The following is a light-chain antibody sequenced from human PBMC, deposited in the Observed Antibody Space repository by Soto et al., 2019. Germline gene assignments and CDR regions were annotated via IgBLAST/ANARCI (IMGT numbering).Light chain of an antibody. V-gene: IGLV2-14*02. CDR1: SSDVGGYDL. CDR3: QSYDMSLNNHV. Sequence: QSALTQPASVSGSPGQSITISCTGTSSDVGGYDLVSWYQQHPGKAPKLIIYGGNNRPSGVPDRFSGSRSGTSASLAITGLQAEDEADYYCQSYDMSLNNHVFGTGTKLTVL. CDR2: GGN. J-gene: IGLJ1*01.